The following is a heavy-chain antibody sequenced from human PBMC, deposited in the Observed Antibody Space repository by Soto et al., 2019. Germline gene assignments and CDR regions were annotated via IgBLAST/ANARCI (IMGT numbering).Heavy chain of an antibody. Sequence: PGGSLRLSCATSGFTFNNYAMSWVRQAPGKGLEWASAISGSGSSTYYADSVKGRFTISRDNSKNTLTLQMNSLRAEDTAVYYCAKDRAGYSRHIDYWGQGTLVTVSS. CDR2: ISGSGSST. D-gene: IGHD6-13*01. J-gene: IGHJ4*02. V-gene: IGHV3-23*01. CDR3: AKDRAGYSRHIDY. CDR1: GFTFNNYA.